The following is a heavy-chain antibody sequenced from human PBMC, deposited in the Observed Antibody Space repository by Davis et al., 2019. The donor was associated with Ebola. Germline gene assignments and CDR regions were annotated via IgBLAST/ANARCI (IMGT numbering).Heavy chain of an antibody. J-gene: IGHJ4*02. Sequence: PAGSLRLSCPASGLTARSYSINWVRQAPGKGLEWVSSISSTSIYMYYADSVKGRFTISRDSAKNSVYLHMNSLRAEDTAVYYCARDLATAYSNGWNDWGQGTQVTVSS. D-gene: IGHD1-1*01. V-gene: IGHV3-21*06. CDR1: GLTARSYS. CDR2: ISSTSIYM. CDR3: ARDLATAYSNGWND.